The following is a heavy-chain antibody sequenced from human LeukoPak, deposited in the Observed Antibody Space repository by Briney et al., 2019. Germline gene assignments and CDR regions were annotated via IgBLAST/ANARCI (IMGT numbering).Heavy chain of an antibody. CDR1: GYTFTGYY. V-gene: IGHV1-2*02. CDR2: INPNSGGT. Sequence: ASVKVSCKASGYTFTGYYMHWVRQAPGQGLEWMGWINPNSGGTNYAQKFQGRVTMTRDTSISTAYMELSRLRSDDTAVYYCAREKDIVVVPADLFDPWGQGTLVTVSS. CDR3: AREKDIVVVPADLFDP. J-gene: IGHJ5*02. D-gene: IGHD2-2*01.